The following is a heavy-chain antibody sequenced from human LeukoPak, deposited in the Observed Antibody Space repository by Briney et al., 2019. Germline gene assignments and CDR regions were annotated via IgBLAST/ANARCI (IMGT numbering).Heavy chain of an antibody. V-gene: IGHV1-18*01. D-gene: IGHD6-13*01. Sequence: ASVKVSCKSSGYTFTAYGVSWVRQAPGQGLEWMGWISADNGHTKFAQKFQGRVTLTTDTSADTVYMELRSLRSDDSALYYCARDLDTRIWYDYWGQGTLVTVSS. J-gene: IGHJ4*02. CDR1: GYTFTAYG. CDR3: ARDLDTRIWYDY. CDR2: ISADNGHT.